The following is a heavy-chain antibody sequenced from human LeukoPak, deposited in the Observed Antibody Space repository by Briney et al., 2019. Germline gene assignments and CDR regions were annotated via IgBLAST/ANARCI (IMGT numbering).Heavy chain of an antibody. J-gene: IGHJ4*02. CDR2: MNPNSGNT. Sequence: ASVKVSCKASGGTFSSYAISWVRQATGQGLEWMGWMNPNSGNTGYAQKFQGRVTMTRNTSISTAYMELSSLRSEDTAVYYCARVEWDIVLMVYVYWGQGTLVTVSS. D-gene: IGHD2-8*01. V-gene: IGHV1-8*02. CDR3: ARVEWDIVLMVYVY. CDR1: GGTFSSYA.